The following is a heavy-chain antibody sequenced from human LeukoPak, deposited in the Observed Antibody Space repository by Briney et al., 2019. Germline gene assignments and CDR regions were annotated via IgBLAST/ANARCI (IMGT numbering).Heavy chain of an antibody. V-gene: IGHV3-48*01. J-gene: IGHJ4*02. CDR3: ARDPDY. Sequence: PGGSLRLSCAASGFTFSSYGFNWVRQAPGRGLEWVSYIAISSSTIYYADSVRGRFTISRDNAQKSLYLQMNSLRAEDTAVYYCARDPDYWGQGTLVTVSS. CDR2: IAISSSTI. CDR1: GFTFSSYG.